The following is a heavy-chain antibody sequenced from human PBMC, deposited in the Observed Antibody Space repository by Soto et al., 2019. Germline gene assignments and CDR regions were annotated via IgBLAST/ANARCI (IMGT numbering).Heavy chain of an antibody. CDR1: GGTFNSHT. Sequence: QVQLVQSGAEVKEPGSSLKVSCKASGGTFNSHTISWVRLAPGQGLEWMGRTIPILGITNYAQNFQGRLTLTADTSTRTASMELSSLRSEDTAVYYCAISTYDTKFYYYGTDVWGQGTTVTVSS. V-gene: IGHV1-69*02. J-gene: IGHJ6*02. CDR3: AISTYDTKFYYYGTDV. CDR2: TIPILGIT. D-gene: IGHD3-22*01.